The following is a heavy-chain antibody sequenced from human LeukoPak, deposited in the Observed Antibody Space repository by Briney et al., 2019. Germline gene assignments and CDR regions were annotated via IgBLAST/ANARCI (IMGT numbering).Heavy chain of an antibody. Sequence: ASVKVSCKASGYTFTSYAMNWVRQAPGQGLEWMGWINTNTGNPTYAQGFTGRFVFSLETSVSTSYLQISSLKAEDTAVYYCARGRGSSARLGYYFYYTDVWGKGTTVTVSS. CDR1: GYTFTSYA. J-gene: IGHJ6*03. CDR3: ARGRGSSARLGYYFYYTDV. D-gene: IGHD1-26*01. V-gene: IGHV7-4-1*02. CDR2: INTNTGNP.